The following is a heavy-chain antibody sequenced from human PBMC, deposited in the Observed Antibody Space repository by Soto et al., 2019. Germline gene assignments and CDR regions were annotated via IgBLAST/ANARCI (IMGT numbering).Heavy chain of an antibody. CDR2: ISGSGGST. J-gene: IGHJ4*02. D-gene: IGHD2-2*01. CDR1: GFTFSSYA. Sequence: EVQLLESGGGLVQPGGSLRLSCAASGFTFSSYAMSWVRQAPGKGLEWVSAISGSGGSTYYADSVKGLFTISRDNSNNTLYLQMNSLRAEDTAVYYCANNGRDIVVVPAAMHDYWGQGTLVTVSS. V-gene: IGHV3-23*01. CDR3: ANNGRDIVVVPAAMHDY.